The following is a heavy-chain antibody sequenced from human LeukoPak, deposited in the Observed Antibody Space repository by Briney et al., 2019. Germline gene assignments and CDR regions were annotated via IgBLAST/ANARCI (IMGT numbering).Heavy chain of an antibody. CDR1: GFTFDDYA. Sequence: GGSLRLSCAPSGFTFDDYAMHWVRQGPGKSLEWVSLINENGDIAYYGDSVRSRFTVSRDNAKNSLYLQMNSLTTEVTALYYCAKARWEPNFDYWGQGTLVTVSS. D-gene: IGHD1-26*01. J-gene: IGHJ4*02. V-gene: IGHV3-43*02. CDR3: AKARWEPNFDY. CDR2: INENGDIA.